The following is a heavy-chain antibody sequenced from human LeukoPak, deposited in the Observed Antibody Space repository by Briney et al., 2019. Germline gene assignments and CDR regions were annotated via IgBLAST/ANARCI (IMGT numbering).Heavy chain of an antibody. CDR1: GFTFSSYS. CDR3: ARGGISIFAVVIYMDV. Sequence: TGGSLRLSCAASGFTFSSYSMNWVRQAPGKGLEWVSYISSSSSTIYYADSVKGRFTISRDNAKNSLYLQMNSLRAEDTALYYCARGGISIFAVVIYMDVWGKGTTVTVSS. CDR2: ISSSSSTI. D-gene: IGHD3-3*01. J-gene: IGHJ6*03. V-gene: IGHV3-48*01.